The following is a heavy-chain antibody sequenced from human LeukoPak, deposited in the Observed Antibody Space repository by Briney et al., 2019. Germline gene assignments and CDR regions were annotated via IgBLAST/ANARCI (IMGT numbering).Heavy chain of an antibody. CDR1: GGSIAGSNW. J-gene: IGHJ4*02. V-gene: IGHV4-4*02. CDR3: ARNAGNSDVDY. D-gene: IGHD4-23*01. CDR2: IYHSGST. Sequence: PSETLSLTCAVSGGSIAGSNWWTWVRQPPGKGLEWIGEIYHSGSTNYNPSLKSRVTISVDKPNNQFSLKLNSMTAADTAVYYCARNAGNSDVDYWGQGILVTVSS.